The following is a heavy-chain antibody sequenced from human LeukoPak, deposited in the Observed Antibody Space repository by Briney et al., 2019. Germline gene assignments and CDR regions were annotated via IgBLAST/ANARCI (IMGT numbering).Heavy chain of an antibody. D-gene: IGHD6-6*01. CDR2: INSDGSST. CDR1: GFTFSSYW. Sequence: GGSLRLSXAASGFTFSSYWMHWVRQAPGKGLVWVSRINSDGSSTSYADSVKGRFTISRDNAKNTLYLQMNSLRAEDTAVYYCARDGEYGKGLFDYWGQGTLVTVSS. V-gene: IGHV3-74*01. CDR3: ARDGEYGKGLFDY. J-gene: IGHJ4*02.